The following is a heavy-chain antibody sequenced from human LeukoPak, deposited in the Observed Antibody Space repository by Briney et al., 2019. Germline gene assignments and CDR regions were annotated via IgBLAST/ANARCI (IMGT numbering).Heavy chain of an antibody. CDR3: ARGPLDFWSGYSNTAEYFQH. CDR2: IYTSGST. J-gene: IGHJ1*01. V-gene: IGHV4-4*07. Sequence: PSETQSLTRTVSGRFFSIYYGSWIRQPAGKGLEWIGRIYTSGSTNYNPSLKGRVTMSVDTSKNQFSLKLSSVTAADTAVYYCARGPLDFWSGYSNTAEYFQHWGQGTLVTVSS. D-gene: IGHD3-3*01. CDR1: GRFFSIYY.